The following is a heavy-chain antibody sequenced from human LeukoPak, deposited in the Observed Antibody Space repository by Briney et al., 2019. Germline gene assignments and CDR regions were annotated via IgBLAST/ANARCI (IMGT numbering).Heavy chain of an antibody. Sequence: SETLSLTCAVYGGFFSGYYWSWIRQPPGKGLEWIGEINHSGSTNYNPSLKSRVTISVDTSKNQFSLKLSSVTAADTAVYYCARGRPPSGYSYGRRRYFDYWGQGTLVTVSS. CDR3: ARGRPPSGYSYGRRRYFDY. D-gene: IGHD5-18*01. J-gene: IGHJ4*02. CDR1: GGFFSGYY. V-gene: IGHV4-34*01. CDR2: INHSGST.